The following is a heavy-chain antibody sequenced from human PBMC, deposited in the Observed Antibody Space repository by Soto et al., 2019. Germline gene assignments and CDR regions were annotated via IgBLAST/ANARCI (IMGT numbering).Heavy chain of an antibody. CDR2: ISGSASST. CDR3: AKEGMGATYYFDY. V-gene: IGHV3-23*01. J-gene: IGHJ4*02. CDR1: GFTFSSYA. Sequence: GSLRLSCAASGFTFSSYAMNWVRQAPGKGPEWVSSISGSASSTYYADSVKGRFTISRDNSRNTLYLQMNSLRAEDTAVYYCAKEGMGATYYFDYWGQGTLVTVSS. D-gene: IGHD1-26*01.